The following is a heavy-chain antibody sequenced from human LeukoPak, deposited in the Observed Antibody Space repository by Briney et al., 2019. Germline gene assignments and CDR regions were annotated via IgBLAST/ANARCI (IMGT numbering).Heavy chain of an antibody. D-gene: IGHD2-21*01. CDR1: GFTFSDYY. CDR3: ARDQTDSIDAFDI. Sequence: PGGSLRLSCAASGFTFSDYYMSWIRQAPGKGLEWVSYISSSGSTIYYADSVKGRFTISRDNAKNSLYLQMNSLRAEDTAVYYCARDQTDSIDAFDIWGQGTMVTVSS. V-gene: IGHV3-11*04. CDR2: ISSSGSTI. J-gene: IGHJ3*02.